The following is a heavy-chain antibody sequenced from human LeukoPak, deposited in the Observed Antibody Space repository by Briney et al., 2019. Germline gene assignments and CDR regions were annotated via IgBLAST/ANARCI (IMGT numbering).Heavy chain of an antibody. CDR3: ASRGSSWYGHIDY. D-gene: IGHD6-13*01. CDR2: INHSGST. V-gene: IGHV4-34*01. J-gene: IGHJ4*02. CDR1: GGSFSGYY. Sequence: PSETLSLTCAVYGGSFSGYYWSWIRQLPGKGLERIGEINHSGSTNYNPSLKSRVTISVDTSKNQFSLKLSSVTAADTAVYYCASRGSSWYGHIDYWGQGTLVTVSS.